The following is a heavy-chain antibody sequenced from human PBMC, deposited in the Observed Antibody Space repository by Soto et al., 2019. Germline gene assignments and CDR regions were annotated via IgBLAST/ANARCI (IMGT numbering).Heavy chain of an antibody. V-gene: IGHV1-69*13. CDR1: GGTFSSYA. CDR3: ARPSPSSRDIVVVVAAIYYYYYGMDV. Sequence: ASVKVSCKASGGTFSSYAISWVRQAPGQGLEWMGGIIPIFGTANYAQKFQGRVTITADESTSTAYMELSSLRSEDTAVYYCARPSPSSRDIVVVVAAIYYYYYGMDVWGQGTTVTVSS. CDR2: IIPIFGTA. D-gene: IGHD2-15*01. J-gene: IGHJ6*02.